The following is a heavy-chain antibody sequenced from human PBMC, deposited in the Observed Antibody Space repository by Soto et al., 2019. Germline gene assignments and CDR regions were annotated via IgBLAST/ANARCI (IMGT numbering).Heavy chain of an antibody. CDR3: ARDPGDGYSYGQFDY. CDR1: GGSISSYY. CDR2: IYYSGST. D-gene: IGHD5-18*01. J-gene: IGHJ4*02. V-gene: IGHV4-59*01. Sequence: EPLSLTCTVSGGSISSYYWSWIRQPPGKGLEWIGYIYYSGSTNYNPSLKSRVTISVDTSKNQFSLKLSSVTAADTAVYYCARDPGDGYSYGQFDYWGQGTLVTVSS.